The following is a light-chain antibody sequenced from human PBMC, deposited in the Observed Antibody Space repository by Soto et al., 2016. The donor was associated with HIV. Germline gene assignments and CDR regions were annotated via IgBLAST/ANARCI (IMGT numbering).Light chain of an antibody. CDR2: DAS. CDR1: QSIGRF. Sequence: DIQMTQSPSSLSASVGDRVTITCRASQSIGRFLNWYQQISGKAPNLLIYDASTLQSGVPSRFSGSGSGTDFTLIISSLQPEDFATYYCQQSYNTPRSFGQGTMVEIE. CDR3: QQSYNTPRS. V-gene: IGKV1-39*01. J-gene: IGKJ1*01.